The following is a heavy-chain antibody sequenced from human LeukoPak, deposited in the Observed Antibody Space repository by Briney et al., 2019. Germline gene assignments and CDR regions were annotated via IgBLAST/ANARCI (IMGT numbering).Heavy chain of an antibody. V-gene: IGHV1-69*05. Sequence: ASVKVSCKASGGTFSSYAISWVRQAPGQGLEWMGRITPIFGTANYAQKFQGGVTITTDESTSTAYMELSSLRSEDTAVYYCAREDTAMVPTYYFAYWGQGTLVTVSS. J-gene: IGHJ4*02. CDR2: ITPIFGTA. CDR3: AREDTAMVPTYYFAY. CDR1: GGTFSSYA. D-gene: IGHD5-18*01.